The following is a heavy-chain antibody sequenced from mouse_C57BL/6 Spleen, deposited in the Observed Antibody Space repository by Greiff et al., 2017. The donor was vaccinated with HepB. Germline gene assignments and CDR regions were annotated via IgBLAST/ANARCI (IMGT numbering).Heavy chain of an antibody. D-gene: IGHD3-1*01. Sequence: DVKLVESGGGLVKPGGSLKLSCAASGFTFSSYAMSWVRQTPEKRLEWVATISDGGSYTYYPDNVKGRFTISRDNAKNNLYLQMSHLKSGDTAMYYCARPGRRGSWYFDVWGTGTTVTVSS. J-gene: IGHJ1*03. CDR1: GFTFSSYA. V-gene: IGHV5-4*03. CDR2: ISDGGSYT. CDR3: ARPGRRGSWYFDV.